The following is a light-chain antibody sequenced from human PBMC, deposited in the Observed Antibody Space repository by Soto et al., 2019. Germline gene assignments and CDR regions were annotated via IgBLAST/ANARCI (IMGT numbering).Light chain of an antibody. CDR1: QSLLHINGYNY. V-gene: IGKV2-28*01. J-gene: IGKJ4*01. CDR2: LGS. Sequence: DIVMTQSPLSLPVTPGEPASISCRSSQSLLHINGYNYLDWYLQKPGQSPQLLIYLGSNRASGVPDRFSGSGSGTDFTLKISRVEAEDVGVYYCMQALQTPRVFGGGTKVEIK. CDR3: MQALQTPRV.